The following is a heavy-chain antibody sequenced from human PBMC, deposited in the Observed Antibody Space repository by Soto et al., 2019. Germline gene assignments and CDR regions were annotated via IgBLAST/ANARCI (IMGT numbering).Heavy chain of an antibody. CDR2: ISSSSSYI. CDR1: GFNFNFYW. V-gene: IGHV3-21*01. D-gene: IGHD2-15*01. CDR3: ARDRVVAAFDAFDI. J-gene: IGHJ3*02. Sequence: GGSLRLSCAASGFNFNFYWMHWVRQAPGKGLEWVSSISSSSSYIYYADSVKGRFTISRDNAKNSLYLQMNSLRAEDTAVYYCARDRVVAAFDAFDIWGQGTMVTVSS.